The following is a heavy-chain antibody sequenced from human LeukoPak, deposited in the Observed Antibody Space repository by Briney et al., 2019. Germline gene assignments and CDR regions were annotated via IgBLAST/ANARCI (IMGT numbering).Heavy chain of an antibody. D-gene: IGHD2-15*01. CDR1: GVSISSYY. J-gene: IGHJ5*02. CDR2: IYYSGST. Sequence: KPSETLCLTCTVSGVSISSYYWSWIRQPPGKGLEWIGYIYYSGSTNYNPSLESRVTISVDTSTNQLSLKLSSVTAADTAVYYCARHIIQTRYCSGGSCYVDWFDPWGQGTLVTVSS. V-gene: IGHV4-59*01. CDR3: ARHIIQTRYCSGGSCYVDWFDP.